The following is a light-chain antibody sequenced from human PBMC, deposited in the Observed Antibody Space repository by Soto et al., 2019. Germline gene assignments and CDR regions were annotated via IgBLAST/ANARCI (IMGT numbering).Light chain of an antibody. J-gene: IGKJ4*01. CDR1: QTVNNN. CDR2: VAS. V-gene: IGKV3-15*01. CDR3: HQYNNWPLT. Sequence: EIVMTQSPATLSVSPGERATLSCRASQTVNNNLAWYQQKPGQAPRLLIYVASARAAGIPARFSGSGSGKEFTLTISSMQSEDFAVYYCHQYNNWPLTFGGGTKVEIK.